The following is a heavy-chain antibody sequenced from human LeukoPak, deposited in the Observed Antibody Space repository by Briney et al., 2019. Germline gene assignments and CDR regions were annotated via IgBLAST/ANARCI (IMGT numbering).Heavy chain of an antibody. Sequence: GGSLRLSCAASGFTLSSHVMHWVRQAPGRGLEWVAVIWYDGSKEYYAESVKGRFTISRDISKNTLFLQMNSLRAEDTAVYYCARESPFSSGAKDAFDVWGQGTMLTVSS. D-gene: IGHD3-10*01. J-gene: IGHJ3*01. V-gene: IGHV3-33*01. CDR3: ARESPFSSGAKDAFDV. CDR1: GFTLSSHV. CDR2: IWYDGSKE.